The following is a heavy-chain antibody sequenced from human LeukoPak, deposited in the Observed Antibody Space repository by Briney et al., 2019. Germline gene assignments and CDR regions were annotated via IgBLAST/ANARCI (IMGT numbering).Heavy chain of an antibody. Sequence: GGSLRLSCAASGFTFSSYAMSWVRQAPGKGLEWVSAISDSGGSTYYADSVKGRFTISRDNSKNTLYLQMNSLRAEDTAVYYCAKDRSYYDSSGYYQNFDYWGQGTLVTVSS. CDR1: GFTFSSYA. D-gene: IGHD3-22*01. V-gene: IGHV3-23*01. J-gene: IGHJ4*02. CDR2: ISDSGGST. CDR3: AKDRSYYDSSGYYQNFDY.